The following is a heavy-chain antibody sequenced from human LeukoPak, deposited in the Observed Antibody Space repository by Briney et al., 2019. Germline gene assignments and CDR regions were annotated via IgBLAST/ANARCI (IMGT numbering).Heavy chain of an antibody. V-gene: IGHV1-2*02. J-gene: IGHJ4*02. CDR1: GYTFTGYY. Sequence: ASVKVSCTASGYTFTGYYMHWVRQAPGQGLEWMGWIYPNSGGTNYAQKFQGRVTITRDTSISTAYMELSRLRSDDTAVYYCAREGNDSSGYYIFDYWGQGTLVTVSS. CDR3: AREGNDSSGYYIFDY. CDR2: IYPNSGGT. D-gene: IGHD3-22*01.